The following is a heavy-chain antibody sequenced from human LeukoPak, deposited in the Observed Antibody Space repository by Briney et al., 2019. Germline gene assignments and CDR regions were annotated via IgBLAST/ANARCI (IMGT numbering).Heavy chain of an antibody. D-gene: IGHD3-10*01. CDR1: GYSFTSNV. J-gene: IGHJ4*02. V-gene: IGHV1-69*13. CDR2: IIPIFGTA. CDR3: ARDGGWGSGSYYKIFNY. Sequence: SVKVSCKASGYSFTSNVISWVRQAPGQGLEWMGGIIPIFGTANYAQKFQGRVTITADQSTSTAYMGLSSLRSEDTAVYYCARDGGWGSGSYYKIFNYWGQGTLVTVSS.